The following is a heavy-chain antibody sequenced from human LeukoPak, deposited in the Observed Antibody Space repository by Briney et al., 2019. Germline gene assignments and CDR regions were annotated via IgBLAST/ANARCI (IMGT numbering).Heavy chain of an antibody. CDR3: ARHGLQTSFDY. D-gene: IGHD4-11*01. CDR1: GGSVSRYY. CDR2: IYTSGSP. V-gene: IGHV4-4*09. Sequence: SETLSLTCSVSGGSVSRYYWDWIRQPPGKAPEWIGYIYTSGSPHYNPSLRSRVTISVDTSMNQFSLKQGSVTAADTAVYYCARHGLQTSFDYWGRGILVTVSS. J-gene: IGHJ4*02.